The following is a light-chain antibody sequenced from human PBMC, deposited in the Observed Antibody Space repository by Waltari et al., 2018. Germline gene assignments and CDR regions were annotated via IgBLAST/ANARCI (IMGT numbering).Light chain of an antibody. CDR1: SGHSSNI. Sequence: QLVLTQSPSASASLGASVKLTCTLSSGHSSNIVAWHQQQPEKGPRYLMKVNRDGSHSKGDDIPDRFSGSSSGAERYLTISTVQSEDEADYYCQTGGHGTWVFGGGTKLTVL. J-gene: IGLJ3*02. V-gene: IGLV4-69*02. CDR3: QTGGHGTWV. CDR2: VNRDGSH.